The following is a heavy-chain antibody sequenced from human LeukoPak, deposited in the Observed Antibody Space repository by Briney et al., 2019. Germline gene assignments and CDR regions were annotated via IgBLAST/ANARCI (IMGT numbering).Heavy chain of an antibody. CDR1: GFTFSSYD. CDR3: ARATPIPSRYCSGGSCYKAYYYYGMDV. V-gene: IGHV3-13*01. Sequence: PGGSLRLSCAASGFTFSSYDMHWVRQATGKGLEWVSSIGTAGDTYYPGSVKGRFTISRENAKNSLYLQMNSLRAGDTAVYYCARATPIPSRYCSGGSCYKAYYYYGMDVWGQGTTVTVSS. D-gene: IGHD2-15*01. CDR2: IGTAGDT. J-gene: IGHJ6*02.